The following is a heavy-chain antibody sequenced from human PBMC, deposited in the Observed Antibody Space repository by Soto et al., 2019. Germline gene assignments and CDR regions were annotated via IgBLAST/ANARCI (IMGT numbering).Heavy chain of an antibody. D-gene: IGHD3-10*01. V-gene: IGHV4-59*01. CDR1: GGSISSYY. J-gene: IGHJ4*02. CDR2: IYYSGST. Sequence: SETMSLTCSVSGGSISSYYGSWIRQPPGKGLEWIGYIYYSGSTNYNPSLKSRVTISVDTSKNQFSLKLSSVTAADTAVYYCARDHPGSSHFDYWGQGTLVTSPQ. CDR3: ARDHPGSSHFDY.